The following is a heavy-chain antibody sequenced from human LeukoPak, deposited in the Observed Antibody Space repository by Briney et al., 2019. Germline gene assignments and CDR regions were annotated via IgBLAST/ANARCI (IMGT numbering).Heavy chain of an antibody. D-gene: IGHD3-22*01. CDR1: GDSISNGGYY. Sequence: SETLSLTCTVSGDSISNGGYYWNWIRQHPGKGLEWIAYIFYGGTTYYNPSLKRRLSISVDTKNQFSLKLSSVTAADTAVYYCARDSSGYFAFDSWGQGTLVTVSS. J-gene: IGHJ4*02. V-gene: IGHV4-31*03. CDR2: IFYGGTT. CDR3: ARDSSGYFAFDS.